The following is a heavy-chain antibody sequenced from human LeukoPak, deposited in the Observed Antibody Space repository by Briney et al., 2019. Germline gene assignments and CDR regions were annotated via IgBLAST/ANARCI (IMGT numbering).Heavy chain of an antibody. CDR3: AREGGMIVVASYMDV. D-gene: IGHD3-22*01. CDR1: GYTFTGYY. J-gene: IGHJ6*03. Sequence: GASVKVSCKASGYTFTGYYMHWVRQAPGQGLEWMGWINPNSGGTNYAQKFQGRVTMTRDTSISTAYMELSRLRSDDTAVYYCAREGGMIVVASYMDVWGKGTTVTISS. V-gene: IGHV1-2*02. CDR2: INPNSGGT.